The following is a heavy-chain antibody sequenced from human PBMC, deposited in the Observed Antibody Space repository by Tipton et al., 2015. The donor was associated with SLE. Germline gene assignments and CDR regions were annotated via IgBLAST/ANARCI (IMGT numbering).Heavy chain of an antibody. Sequence: LRLSCTVSGGSISSTSYYWAWIRQPPGKGLEWIGSIYYGGSTYYDPSLKSRVAISVDTSRNLSSLRLSSVTAADTAVFYCARGGSGSYYPDAFDIWGQGTIVTVSS. CDR1: GGSISSTSYY. CDR3: ARGGSGSYYPDAFDI. CDR2: IYYGGST. V-gene: IGHV4-39*01. D-gene: IGHD3-10*01. J-gene: IGHJ3*02.